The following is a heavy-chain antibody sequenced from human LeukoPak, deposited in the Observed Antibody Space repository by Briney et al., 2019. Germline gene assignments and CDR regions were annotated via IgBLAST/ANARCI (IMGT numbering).Heavy chain of an antibody. CDR1: GGSISSYY. CDR3: ARHTGVAGYYYYGMDV. Sequence: SETLSLTCTVSGGSISSYYWSWIRQPPGKGLEWIGYIYYSGSTNYNPSPKSRVTISVDTSKNQFSLKLSSVTAADTAVYYCARHTGVAGYYYYGMDVWGQGTTVTVSS. V-gene: IGHV4-59*08. J-gene: IGHJ6*02. D-gene: IGHD6-19*01. CDR2: IYYSGST.